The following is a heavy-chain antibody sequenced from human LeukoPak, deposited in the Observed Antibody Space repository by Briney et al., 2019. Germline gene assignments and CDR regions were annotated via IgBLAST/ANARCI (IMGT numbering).Heavy chain of an antibody. Sequence: SETLSLTCTVSGGSVSSGSYYWSWIRQPPGKGLEWIGYIYYSGSTNYNPSLKGRVTISVDTSKNQFSLKLSSVTAADTAVYYCARETPQYCSGGSCYSMGAWGQGTLATVSS. CDR2: IYYSGST. V-gene: IGHV4-61*01. CDR1: GGSVSSGSYY. J-gene: IGHJ5*02. CDR3: ARETPQYCSGGSCYSMGA. D-gene: IGHD2-15*01.